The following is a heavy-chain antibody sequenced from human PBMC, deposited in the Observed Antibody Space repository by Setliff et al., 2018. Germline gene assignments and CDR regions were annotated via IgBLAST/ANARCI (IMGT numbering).Heavy chain of an antibody. Sequence: SETLSLTCTVSGGSISSHYWSWIRQPPGKGLEWIGYIYYSGSTNYNPSLKSRVTISVDTSKNQFSLKLSSVTAADTAVYYCARLGGSSGSGGFCYYYYMDVWGKGTTVTVSS. D-gene: IGHD3-22*01. J-gene: IGHJ6*03. CDR1: GGSISSHY. V-gene: IGHV4-59*11. CDR2: IYYSGST. CDR3: ARLGGSSGSGGFCYYYYMDV.